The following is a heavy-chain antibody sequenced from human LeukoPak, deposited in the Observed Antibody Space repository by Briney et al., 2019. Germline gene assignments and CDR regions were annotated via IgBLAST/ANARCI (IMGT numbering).Heavy chain of an antibody. CDR1: GFTFSSYA. CDR2: ISGSGGST. J-gene: IGHJ4*02. CDR3: ARSLLGYSYVLDY. V-gene: IGHV3-23*01. Sequence: PGGSLRLSCAASGFTFSSYAMSWVRQAPGKGLEWVSAISGSGGSTYYADSVKGRFTISRDNSKNTLYLQMNSLRAEDTAVFYCARSLLGYSYVLDYWGQGTLVTVSS. D-gene: IGHD5-18*01.